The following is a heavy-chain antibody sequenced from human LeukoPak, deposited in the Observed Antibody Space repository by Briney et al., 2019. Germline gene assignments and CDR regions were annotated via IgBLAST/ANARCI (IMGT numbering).Heavy chain of an antibody. Sequence: ASVKVSCEASGYTFTGYYMHWVRQAPGQGLEWMGWIYPNSGGTNYAQKFQGRVTMTRDTSISTAYMELSRLRSDDTAVYYCAKAYRGYDGFDYWGQGTLVPVSS. CDR3: AKAYRGYDGFDY. CDR2: IYPNSGGT. CDR1: GYTFTGYY. J-gene: IGHJ4*02. V-gene: IGHV1-2*02. D-gene: IGHD5-12*01.